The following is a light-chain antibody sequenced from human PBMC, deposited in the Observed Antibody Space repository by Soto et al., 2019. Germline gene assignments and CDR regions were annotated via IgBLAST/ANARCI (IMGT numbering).Light chain of an antibody. Sequence: DIPLTQSPSFLSASVGDGVTITCRASQGISSSLAWYQQKRGKAPKLLIYAAITLQSGVPPRFSGSGSVTEFTLTISSLQPQDFATYYCQQLNSYPLTFGGGTQVEIK. CDR3: QQLNSYPLT. J-gene: IGKJ4*01. CDR2: AAI. CDR1: QGISSS. V-gene: IGKV1-9*01.